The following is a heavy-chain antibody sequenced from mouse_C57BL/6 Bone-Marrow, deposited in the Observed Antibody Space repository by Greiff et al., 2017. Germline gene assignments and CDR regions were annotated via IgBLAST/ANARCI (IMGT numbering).Heavy chain of an antibody. CDR1: GYTFTSYW. J-gene: IGHJ2*01. Sequence: QVQLQQPGAELVRPGSSVKLSCKASGYTFTSYWMDWVKQRPGQGLEWIGNIYPSDSGTHYNQKFKDKATLTVDKSSSTAYMQLSSLTSEDSAVYYCARGIYYYGSSYFYFDYWGQGTTLTVSS. CDR3: ARGIYYYGSSYFYFDY. CDR2: IYPSDSGT. V-gene: IGHV1-61*01. D-gene: IGHD1-1*01.